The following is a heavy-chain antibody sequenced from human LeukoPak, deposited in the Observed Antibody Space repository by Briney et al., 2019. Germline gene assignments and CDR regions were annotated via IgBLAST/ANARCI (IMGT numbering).Heavy chain of an antibody. Sequence: GGSLRLSCAASGFTFSSYEMNWVRQAPGKGLEWVSAISGSGGSTYYADSVKGRLTISRDNSKNTLYLQMNSLRAEDTAVYYCARAQQLGGYYYDSSGYYPDAFDIWGEGTLVTVSS. CDR3: ARAQQLGGYYYDSSGYYPDAFDI. CDR1: GFTFSSYE. D-gene: IGHD3-22*01. J-gene: IGHJ3*02. V-gene: IGHV3-23*01. CDR2: ISGSGGST.